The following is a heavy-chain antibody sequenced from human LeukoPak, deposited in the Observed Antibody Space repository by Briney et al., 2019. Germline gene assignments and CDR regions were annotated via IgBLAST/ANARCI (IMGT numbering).Heavy chain of an antibody. CDR1: GFTVSSNY. D-gene: IGHD6-19*01. J-gene: IGHJ3*02. CDR2: IYSGGST. Sequence: GGSLRLSCAASGFTVSSNYMSWLRQAPGKGLEWVSVIYSGGSTYYADSVKGRFTISRDNSKNTLYLQMNSLRAEDTAVYYCARSYSSAHAFDIWGQGTMVTVSS. V-gene: IGHV3-66*01. CDR3: ARSYSSAHAFDI.